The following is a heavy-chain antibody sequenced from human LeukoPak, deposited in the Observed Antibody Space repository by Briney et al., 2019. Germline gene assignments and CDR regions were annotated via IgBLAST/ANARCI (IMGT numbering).Heavy chain of an antibody. V-gene: IGHV4-34*01. J-gene: IGHJ6*02. CDR3: ARERAEWLFPNPDYYYYGMDV. CDR1: GGSFSGYY. Sequence: PSETLSLTCAVYGGSFSGYYWSWIRQPPGKGLEWIGEINHSGSTNYNPPLKRRVTISVDTSKTQFSLRLSSVTAADTAVYYCARERAEWLFPNPDYYYYGMDVWGQGTTVTVSS. D-gene: IGHD3-3*01. CDR2: INHSGST.